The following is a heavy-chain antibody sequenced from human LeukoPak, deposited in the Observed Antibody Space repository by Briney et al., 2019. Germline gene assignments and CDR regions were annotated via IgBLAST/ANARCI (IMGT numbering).Heavy chain of an antibody. V-gene: IGHV4-61*02. Sequence: PSETLSLTCTVSGASISRGSHYWSWIRQPAGKGLEWIGRIYTIGNTNYSPSIWRRVTISVDPSKNQFSLRLSSVTAADTAIYYCARDRSYYSDTGTDYWGQGALVTVSS. D-gene: IGHD3-22*01. CDR3: ARDRSYYSDTGTDY. CDR2: IYTIGNT. J-gene: IGHJ4*02. CDR1: GASISRGSHY.